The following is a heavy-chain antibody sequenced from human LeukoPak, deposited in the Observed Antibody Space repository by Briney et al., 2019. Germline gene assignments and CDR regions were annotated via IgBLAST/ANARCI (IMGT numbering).Heavy chain of an antibody. Sequence: SQTLSLTCTVSGGSISSGGYYWSWIRQPPGKGLEWIGYIYHIGSTYYNPSLKSRVTISVDRAKNQFSLKLSSVTAADTAVYYCARVIAAAGMVYYFDYWGQGTPVTVSS. CDR3: ARVIAAAGMVYYFDY. CDR2: IYHIGST. V-gene: IGHV4-30-2*01. D-gene: IGHD6-13*01. CDR1: GGSISSGGYY. J-gene: IGHJ4*02.